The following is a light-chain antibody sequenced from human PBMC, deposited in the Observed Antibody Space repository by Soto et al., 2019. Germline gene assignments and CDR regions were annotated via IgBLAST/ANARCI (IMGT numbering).Light chain of an antibody. Sequence: NKMTQSPSTLSANEGDRVTITCRASQSISTWLAWYQQRPGKAPKLLIYDASNLESGVPARFSGSGSGTDFTLTISSLQPDDFATYYCQQYNSYSWTFGQVAK. J-gene: IGKJ1*01. V-gene: IGKV1-5*01. CDR2: DAS. CDR1: QSISTW. CDR3: QQYNSYSWT.